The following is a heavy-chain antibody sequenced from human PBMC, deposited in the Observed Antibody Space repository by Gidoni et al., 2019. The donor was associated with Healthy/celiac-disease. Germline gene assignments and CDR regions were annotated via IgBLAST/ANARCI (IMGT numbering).Heavy chain of an antibody. J-gene: IGHJ4*02. CDR2: IRSKANSYAT. CDR3: TRHPGNFRFDY. D-gene: IGHD4-4*01. Sequence: EVQLVESGGGLVQPGGSLTLSCAASGFTFSGSAMHWVRQASGKGLEWVGRIRSKANSYATAYAASVKGRFTISRDDSKNTAYLQMNSLKTEDTAVYYCTRHPGNFRFDYWGQGTLVTVSS. V-gene: IGHV3-73*02. CDR1: GFTFSGSA.